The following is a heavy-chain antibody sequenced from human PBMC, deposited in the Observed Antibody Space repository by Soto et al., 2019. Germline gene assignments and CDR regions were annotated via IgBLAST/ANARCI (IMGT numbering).Heavy chain of an antibody. D-gene: IGHD1-20*01. CDR1: GFRFSSHA. J-gene: IGHJ4*02. V-gene: IGHV3-23*01. CDR2: ISGSGSSA. CDR3: ARDPYNWNYFDY. Sequence: GGSLRLSCAASGFRFSSHAMSWVRQAPGKGLEWVSAISGSGSSAYYADSVKGRFSISRDNAKNTLYLLMNSLRAEDTAVYYCARDPYNWNYFDYWGQGTLVTVSS.